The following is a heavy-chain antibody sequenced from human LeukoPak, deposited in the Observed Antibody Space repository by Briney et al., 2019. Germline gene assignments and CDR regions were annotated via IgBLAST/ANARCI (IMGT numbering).Heavy chain of an antibody. Sequence: GGSLRLSCAASGFTLSDYCMTWIRQAPGKGLEWISHISGSGSTINYADSVKGRFTISRDNAKKSLYLQMNSLRAEDTAVYYCARDPSGMDVWGQGTTVTVSS. V-gene: IGHV3-11*01. J-gene: IGHJ6*02. CDR1: GFTLSDYC. CDR2: ISGSGSTI. CDR3: ARDPSGMDV.